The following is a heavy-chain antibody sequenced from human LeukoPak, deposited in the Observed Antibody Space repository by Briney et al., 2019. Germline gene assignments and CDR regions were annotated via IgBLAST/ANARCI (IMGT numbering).Heavy chain of an antibody. Sequence: SETLSLTCTVSGGSISSSSYYWDWIRQPPGKGLEWIGSLYYSGSTYYNPSLKSRVTISVDTSKNQFSLKLSSVTAADTAVFYCAREGYSSSSRNFDYWGQGTLVTVSS. V-gene: IGHV4-39*02. CDR3: AREGYSSSSRNFDY. CDR2: LYYSGST. J-gene: IGHJ4*02. D-gene: IGHD6-6*01. CDR1: GGSISSSSYY.